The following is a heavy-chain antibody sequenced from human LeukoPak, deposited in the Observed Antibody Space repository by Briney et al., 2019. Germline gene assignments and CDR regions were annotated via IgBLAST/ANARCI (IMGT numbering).Heavy chain of an antibody. Sequence: SETLSVTCTVSGGSISSSSYYWGWIRQPPGKGLEWIGSIYYSGSTYYNPSLKSRVTISVDTSKNQFSLKLSSVTAADTAVYYCARDHGSYYYFDYWGQGTLVTVSS. CDR3: ARDHGSYYYFDY. CDR1: GGSISSSSYY. D-gene: IGHD1-26*01. CDR2: IYYSGST. V-gene: IGHV4-39*07. J-gene: IGHJ4*02.